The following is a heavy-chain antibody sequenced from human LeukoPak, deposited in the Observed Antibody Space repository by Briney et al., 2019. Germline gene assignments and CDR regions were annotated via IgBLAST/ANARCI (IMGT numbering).Heavy chain of an antibody. J-gene: IGHJ4*02. D-gene: IGHD3-9*01. CDR1: GFTFSSYG. CDR2: IWYDGSNK. Sequence: GGSLRLSCAASGFTFSSYGMHWVRQAPGKGLEWVAVIWYDGSNKYYADSVKGRFTISRDNSKNTLYLQMNSLRAEDTAVYYCARDGRVLRYFDWLSSSLDYWGQETLVTVSS. V-gene: IGHV3-33*01. CDR3: ARDGRVLRYFDWLSSSLDY.